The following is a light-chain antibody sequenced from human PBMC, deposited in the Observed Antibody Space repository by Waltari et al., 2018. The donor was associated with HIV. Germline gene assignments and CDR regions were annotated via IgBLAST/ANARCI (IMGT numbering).Light chain of an antibody. J-gene: IGLJ2*01. CDR1: NIGSKS. Sequence: SYVLTQPPSVSVAPRQTARITCGGNNIGSKSVHWYQQKPGQAPVLVVYDDSDRPSGLPERFSGSTSGNTATLTITRVEAWDEADFYCQVWDHTSDHPAVFGGGTKLTVL. CDR3: QVWDHTSDHPAV. V-gene: IGLV3-21*02. CDR2: DDS.